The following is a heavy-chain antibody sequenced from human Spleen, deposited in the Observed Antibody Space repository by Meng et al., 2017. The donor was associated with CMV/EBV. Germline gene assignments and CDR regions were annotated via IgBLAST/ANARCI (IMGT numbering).Heavy chain of an antibody. J-gene: IGHJ4*02. Sequence: KGSCKASGYTFTGYFLYWVRQAPGQGLEWMGWINPNSGDTNYAQKFQGRVTMTRDTSISTAFMELSRLRSDDTAMYYCARGGNLDYWGQGTLVTVSS. CDR1: GYTFTGYF. D-gene: IGHD4-23*01. CDR3: ARGGNLDY. CDR2: INPNSGDT. V-gene: IGHV1-2*02.